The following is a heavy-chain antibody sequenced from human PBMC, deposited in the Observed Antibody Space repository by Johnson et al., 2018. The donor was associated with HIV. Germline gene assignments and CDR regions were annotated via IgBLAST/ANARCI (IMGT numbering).Heavy chain of an antibody. J-gene: IGHJ3*02. CDR1: GFTFSSYA. CDR2: ISGSGGST. CDR3: AREGPSERAGFDI. V-gene: IGHV3-23*04. Sequence: VQLVESGGGLVQPGGSLRLSCAASGFTFSSYAMSWVRQAPGKGLEWVSAISGSGGSTYYADSVKGRLTISRDNAKNTLDLHMNSLRAEDTAVYFCAREGPSERAGFDIWGPGTMVIVSS.